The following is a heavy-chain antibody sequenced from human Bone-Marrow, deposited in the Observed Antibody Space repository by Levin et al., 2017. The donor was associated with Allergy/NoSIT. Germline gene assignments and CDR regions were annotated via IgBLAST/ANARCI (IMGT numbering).Heavy chain of an antibody. Sequence: SETLSLTCAVYGGSFSGYYWSWIRQPPGKGLEWIGEINHSGSTNYNPSLKSRVTISVDTSKNQFSLKLSSVTAADTAVYYCARVGSSTSHYFDYWGQGTLVTVSS. CDR3: ARVGSSTSHYFDY. J-gene: IGHJ4*02. V-gene: IGHV4-34*01. D-gene: IGHD2-2*01. CDR2: INHSGST. CDR1: GGSFSGYY.